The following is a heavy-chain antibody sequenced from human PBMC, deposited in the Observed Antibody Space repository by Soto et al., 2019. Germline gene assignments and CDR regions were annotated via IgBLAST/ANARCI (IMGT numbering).Heavy chain of an antibody. J-gene: IGHJ6*02. V-gene: IGHV1-18*01. CDR1: GYTFTRYG. Sequence: QVQLVQSGAEVKNPGASVKVSCKASGYTFTRYGIGWARQAPGQGLEWMGWINTYNGNTNYAQNVQGRVTLTTDTSTSTACMGLRSLRSNATAIYYCAMVDVYVTPSPQDVWGQGTTVIVSS. CDR3: AMVDVYVTPSPQDV. CDR2: INTYNGNT. D-gene: IGHD3-16*01.